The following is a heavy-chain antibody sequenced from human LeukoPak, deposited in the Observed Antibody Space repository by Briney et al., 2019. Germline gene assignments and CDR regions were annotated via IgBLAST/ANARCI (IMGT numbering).Heavy chain of an antibody. D-gene: IGHD3-9*01. J-gene: IGHJ6*02. CDR2: ISAYNGNT. CDR3: ARDPNGPFDATYGMDV. CDR1: GGTFSSYA. Sequence: GASVKVSCKASGGTFSSYAISWVRQAPGQGLEWMGWISAYNGNTNYAQKLQGRVTMTTDSSTSTAYMELRSLRSDDTAVYYCARDPNGPFDATYGMDVWGQGTTVTVSS. V-gene: IGHV1-18*01.